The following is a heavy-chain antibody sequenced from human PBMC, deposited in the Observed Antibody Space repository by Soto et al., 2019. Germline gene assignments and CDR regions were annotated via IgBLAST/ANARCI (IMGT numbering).Heavy chain of an antibody. Sequence: QVQLQESGPGLVKPSQTLSLTCTVSGGSISSGDYYWSWIRQPPGKGLEWIGYIYYSGSTYYNPSLKSRVTISVDTSKNQFSLKLSSVTAADTAVYYCARVSIGRGVTPNFYFDYWGQGTLVTVSS. CDR1: GGSISSGDYY. CDR2: IYYSGST. D-gene: IGHD3-10*01. J-gene: IGHJ4*02. V-gene: IGHV4-30-4*01. CDR3: ARVSIGRGVTPNFYFDY.